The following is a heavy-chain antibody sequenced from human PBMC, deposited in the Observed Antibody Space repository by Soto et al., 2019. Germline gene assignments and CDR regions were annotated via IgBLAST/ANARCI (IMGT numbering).Heavy chain of an antibody. J-gene: IGHJ4*02. D-gene: IGHD2-15*01. CDR1: GYTFTSYG. Sequence: GASVKVSCKASGYTFTSYGISWVRQAPGQGLEWMGWINADNGNTKYSQKFQGRVTITRDTSTSTAYMELSSLRSEDTAVYYCARSNPNCSGGSCYLDYWGQGTLVTVSS. CDR3: ARSNPNCSGGSCYLDY. V-gene: IGHV1-18*01. CDR2: INADNGNT.